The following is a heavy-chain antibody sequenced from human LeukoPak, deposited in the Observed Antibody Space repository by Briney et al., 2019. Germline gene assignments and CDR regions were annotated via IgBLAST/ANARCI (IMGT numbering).Heavy chain of an antibody. CDR3: ASRRGYYYYYMDV. V-gene: IGHV4-34*01. CDR2: INHSGST. J-gene: IGHJ6*03. CDR1: GGSFSGYY. Sequence: SETLSLTCAVYGGSFSGYYWSWIRQPPGKELEWIGEINHSGSTNYNPSLKSRVTISVDTSKNQFSLKLSSVTAADTAVYYCASRRGYYYYYMDVWGKGTTVTVSS.